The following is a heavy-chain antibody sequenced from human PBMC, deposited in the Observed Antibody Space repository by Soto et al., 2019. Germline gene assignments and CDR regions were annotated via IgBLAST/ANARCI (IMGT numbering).Heavy chain of an antibody. D-gene: IGHD5-18*01. J-gene: IGHJ4*01. CDR3: AREGDLDTAMVHRTPGGVDV. V-gene: IGHV4-30-4*08. CDR2: IYYSGST. CDR1: CGSIISGAYH. Sequence: SETLSLTCTFSCGSIISGAYHWSWIRQPPGKGLEWIGYIYYSGSTYYNPSLKSRVTISVDMSKNQFSLKLSSVTAADTAVYYCAREGDLDTAMVHRTPGGVDVWGQGTLVTVSS.